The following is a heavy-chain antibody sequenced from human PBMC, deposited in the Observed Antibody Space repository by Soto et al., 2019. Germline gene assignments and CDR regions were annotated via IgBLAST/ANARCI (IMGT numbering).Heavy chain of an antibody. CDR3: ARDLSGIIVATTNWFDP. J-gene: IGHJ5*02. CDR2: ISAYNGNT. CDR1: GYTFTSYG. V-gene: IGHV1-18*01. Sequence: ASVKVSCKASGYTFTSYGISWVRQAPGQGLEWMGWISAYNGNTNYAQKLQGRVTMTTDTSTSTAYMELRSLRSEDTAVYYCARDLSGIIVATTNWFDPWGQGTLVTVS. D-gene: IGHD5-12*01.